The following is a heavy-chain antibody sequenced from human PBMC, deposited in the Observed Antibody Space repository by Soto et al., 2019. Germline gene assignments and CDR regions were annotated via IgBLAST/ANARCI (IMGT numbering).Heavy chain of an antibody. V-gene: IGHV3-30*18. Sequence: QVQLVESGGGVVQPGRSLRLSCAASGFTFSSYGMHWVRQAPGKGLEWVAVISYDGSNKYYADSVKGRFTISRDNSKNTLYLQMKRLRAEDTAVYYGAKGPVVVVGAPLFDYWGQGTLVNVSS. CDR3: AKGPVVVVGAPLFDY. D-gene: IGHD2-15*01. CDR2: ISYDGSNK. J-gene: IGHJ4*02. CDR1: GFTFSSYG.